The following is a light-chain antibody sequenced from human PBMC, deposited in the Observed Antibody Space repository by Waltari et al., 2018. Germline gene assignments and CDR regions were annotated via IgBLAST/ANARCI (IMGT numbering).Light chain of an antibody. V-gene: IGLV1-36*01. Sequence: HSVVTQPPSVSEAPGPRVSISCSGSSSNLGNNAVSWYRQVPGQAPNLLIFYDNLVPSGISDHFRGSKSGTLASLVISGLQSGDEAHYYCASWDDSLNGWVFGGGTKVTVL. CDR1: SSNLGNNA. J-gene: IGLJ3*02. CDR3: ASWDDSLNGWV. CDR2: YDN.